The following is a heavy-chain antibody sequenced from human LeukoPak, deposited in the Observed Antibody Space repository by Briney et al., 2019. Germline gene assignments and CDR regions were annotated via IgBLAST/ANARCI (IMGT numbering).Heavy chain of an antibody. V-gene: IGHV1-69*01. Sequence: GASVKVSCKASGGTFSSYAISWVRQAPGQGLEWMGGIIPIFGTANYAQKFQGRVTITADESTSTAYMELSSLRSADTPVYYCARVGPTQLLRYFDWLSLAWFDPWGQGTLVTVSS. CDR3: ARVGPTQLLRYFDWLSLAWFDP. CDR2: IIPIFGTA. D-gene: IGHD3-9*01. CDR1: GGTFSSYA. J-gene: IGHJ5*02.